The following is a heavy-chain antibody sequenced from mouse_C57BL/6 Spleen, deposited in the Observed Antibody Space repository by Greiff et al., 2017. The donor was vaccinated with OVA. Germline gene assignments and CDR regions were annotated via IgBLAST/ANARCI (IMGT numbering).Heavy chain of an antibody. CDR1: GYTFTDYE. D-gene: IGHD1-1*01. V-gene: IGHV1-15*01. CDR3: TRNVYYYGSNYFDY. Sequence: VQVVESGAELVRPGASVTLSCKASGYTFTDYEMHWVKQTPVHGLEWIGAIDPETGGTAYNQKFKGKAILTADKSSSTAYMELRSLTSEDSAVYYCTRNVYYYGSNYFDYWGQGTTLTVSS. J-gene: IGHJ2*01. CDR2: IDPETGGT.